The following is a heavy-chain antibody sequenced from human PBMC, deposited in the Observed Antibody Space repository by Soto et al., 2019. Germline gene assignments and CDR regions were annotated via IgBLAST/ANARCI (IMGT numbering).Heavy chain of an antibody. J-gene: IGHJ5*02. CDR2: TTGSSSYI. V-gene: IGHV3-21*01. D-gene: IGHD3-3*01. Sequence: GGSLRLSCAASGFTFSNYTMNWVRQAPGKGLEWVSSTTGSSSYIKYADSVKGRFTISRDNAKNSLYLQMNSLRAEDTAVYYCAKGTIFGVVTDNWFDPWGQGTLVTVSS. CDR3: AKGTIFGVVTDNWFDP. CDR1: GFTFSNYT.